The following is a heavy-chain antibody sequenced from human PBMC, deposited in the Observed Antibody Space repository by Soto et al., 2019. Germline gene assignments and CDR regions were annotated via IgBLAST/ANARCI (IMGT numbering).Heavy chain of an antibody. J-gene: IGHJ3*02. CDR3: VKVPYYDFWSGYPKNAFDI. CDR2: ISSNGGST. Sequence: PGGSLRLSCSASGFTFSSYAMHWVRQAPGKGLEYVSAISSNGGSTYYADSVKGRFTISRDNSKNTLYLQMSSLRAEDTAVYYCVKVPYYDFWSGYPKNAFDIWGQGTMVTVPS. CDR1: GFTFSSYA. D-gene: IGHD3-3*01. V-gene: IGHV3-64D*06.